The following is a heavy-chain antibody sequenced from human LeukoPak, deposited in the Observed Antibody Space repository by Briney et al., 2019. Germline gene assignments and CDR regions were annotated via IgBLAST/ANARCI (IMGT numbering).Heavy chain of an antibody. CDR1: GGSFSCFY. Sequence: SETLSLTCAVHGGSFSCFYCTSIRQPPGKGLEWIGAIKHGGITSYHPSLNSRVTMSEDTTNNQYSLKLTSVTAADTAVYYCARGLGEGYPDYWGPGTPVTVSS. J-gene: IGHJ4*02. CDR2: IKHGGIT. V-gene: IGHV4-34*01. D-gene: IGHD5-24*01. CDR3: ARGLGEGYPDY.